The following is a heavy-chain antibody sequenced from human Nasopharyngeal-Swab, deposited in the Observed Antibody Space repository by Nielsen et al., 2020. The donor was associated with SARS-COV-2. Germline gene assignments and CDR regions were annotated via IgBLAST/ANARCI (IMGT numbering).Heavy chain of an antibody. Sequence: SETLSLTCTASGGSISSYYWSWIRQPPGKGLEWIGYIYYTGSTTYNPSLKSRVIISVDTSKSQFSLKLSSVTAADTAVYYCARWTYSYDSSCYPLTAFDIWGQGTMVTVSS. CDR1: GGSISSYY. D-gene: IGHD3-22*01. CDR3: ARWTYSYDSSCYPLTAFDI. J-gene: IGHJ3*02. CDR2: IYYTGST. V-gene: IGHV4-59*01.